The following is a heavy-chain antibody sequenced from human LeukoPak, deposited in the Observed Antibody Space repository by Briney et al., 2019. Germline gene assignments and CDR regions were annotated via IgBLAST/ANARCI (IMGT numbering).Heavy chain of an antibody. CDR2: ISAYNGNT. CDR3: ARVVGAPYYYYYYMDV. CDR1: GYAFTSYG. Sequence: ASVKVSCKASGYAFTSYGISWVRQAPGQGLEWMGWISAYNGNTNYAQKLQGRVTMTTDTSTSTAYMELRSLRSDDTAVYYCARVVGAPYYYYYYMDVWGKGTTVTVSS. D-gene: IGHD1-26*01. J-gene: IGHJ6*03. V-gene: IGHV1-18*01.